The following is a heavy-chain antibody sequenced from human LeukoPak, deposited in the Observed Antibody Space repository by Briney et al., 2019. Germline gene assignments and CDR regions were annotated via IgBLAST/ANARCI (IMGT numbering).Heavy chain of an antibody. CDR2: ISYDGGDQ. Sequence: PGRSLRLSCAASGFTFSSYGMHWVRQAPGKGLEWVALISYDGGDQFYEDSVKGRFTISRDNSKNTLYLQMNSLRAEDTAVYYCAKGLPRSVRWYYFDYWGQGTLVTVSS. CDR3: AKGLPRSVRWYYFDY. V-gene: IGHV3-30*18. D-gene: IGHD5-24*01. J-gene: IGHJ4*02. CDR1: GFTFSSYG.